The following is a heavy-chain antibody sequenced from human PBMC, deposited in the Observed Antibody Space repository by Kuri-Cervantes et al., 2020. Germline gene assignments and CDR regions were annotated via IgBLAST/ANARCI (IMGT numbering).Heavy chain of an antibody. V-gene: IGHV3-30*02. D-gene: IGHD5-24*01. Sequence: GGSLRLSCAASGFTFSNYGMHWVRQAPGKGLEWVAFIRYDGSNKYYADSVKGRFTISRDNSKNTLYLQMNSLRAEDTAVYYCAREVEMATITCDYWGQGTLVTVSS. J-gene: IGHJ4*02. CDR3: AREVEMATITCDY. CDR2: IRYDGSNK. CDR1: GFTFSNYG.